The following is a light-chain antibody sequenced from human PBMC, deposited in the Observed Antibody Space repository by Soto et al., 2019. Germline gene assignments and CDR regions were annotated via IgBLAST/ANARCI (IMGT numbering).Light chain of an antibody. CDR3: SSHTSGSTRV. J-gene: IGLJ1*01. Sequence: QSVLTQPPSASGTPGQRVTISCSGSSSNIGSNYVYWYQQLPGTAPKLLIYRNNQRPSGVSNRFSGSKSGNTASLTISGLQPEDEADYYCSSHTSGSTRVFGSGTKVTVL. CDR1: SSNIGSNY. V-gene: IGLV1-47*01. CDR2: RNN.